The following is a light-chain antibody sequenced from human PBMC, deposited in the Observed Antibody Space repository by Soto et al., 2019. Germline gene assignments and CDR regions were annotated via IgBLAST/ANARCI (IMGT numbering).Light chain of an antibody. J-gene: IGKJ2*01. V-gene: IGKV3-20*01. Sequence: EIALPQSHGTLSLSPGEGVTLSCRASQSVRSGHLAWYQQKPGQAPRLLIYGAFIRATGIPDRFSGSGSGTDFTLTISSLEPEDFAVYYCQHYDSRPYTFGQGTKVDIK. CDR3: QHYDSRPYT. CDR1: QSVRSGH. CDR2: GAF.